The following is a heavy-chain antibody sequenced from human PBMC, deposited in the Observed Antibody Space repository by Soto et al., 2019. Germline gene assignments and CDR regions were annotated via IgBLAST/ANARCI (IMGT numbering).Heavy chain of an antibody. Sequence: QVQLQESGPGLVKPSQTLSLTCTVSGGSISSGGYYWSWIRQHPGKGLEWIGYIYYSGSTYYNPSLKSRVTISVDTSKNQFSLKLSSVTAADTAVYYCARKMGPVNLYCSSTSCPQSPWYFDLWGRGTLVTVSS. CDR2: IYYSGST. D-gene: IGHD2-2*01. V-gene: IGHV4-31*03. CDR1: GGSISSGGYY. J-gene: IGHJ2*01. CDR3: ARKMGPVNLYCSSTSCPQSPWYFDL.